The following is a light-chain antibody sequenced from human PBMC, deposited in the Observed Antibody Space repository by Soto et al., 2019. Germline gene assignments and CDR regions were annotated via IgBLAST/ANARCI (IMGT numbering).Light chain of an antibody. J-gene: IGKJ5*01. V-gene: IGKV1-9*01. CDR3: QQLNSFPIT. Sequence: IQLTQSPSSLSASVGDSVTITCRASQGISSFLAWYQQKPGRAPKLLIYAASTLQSGVPSRFSGSGSGTEFTLTITSLQPEDFATYYCQQLNSFPITFGQGTRLEIK. CDR2: AAS. CDR1: QGISSF.